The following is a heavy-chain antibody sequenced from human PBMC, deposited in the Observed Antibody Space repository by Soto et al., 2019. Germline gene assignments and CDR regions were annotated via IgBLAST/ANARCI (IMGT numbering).Heavy chain of an antibody. D-gene: IGHD2-2*01. J-gene: IGHJ6*02. CDR1: GGTFSSYA. V-gene: IGHV1-69*01. CDR3: AKRPCSTSCYDYYYGMDV. Sequence: QVQLVQSGAEVKKPGSSVKVSCKASGGTFSSYAISWVRQAPGQGLEWMGGIIPIFGTANYAQKFQGRVTITADESTSTAYMELSSLRSEDTAVYYCAKRPCSTSCYDYYYGMDVWGQGTTVTVSS. CDR2: IIPIFGTA.